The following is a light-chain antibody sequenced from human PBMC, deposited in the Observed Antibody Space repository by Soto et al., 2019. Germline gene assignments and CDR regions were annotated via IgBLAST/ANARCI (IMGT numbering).Light chain of an antibody. CDR2: WAY. Sequence: IVMTQSPDALAVSLGERATINCKSSQSLLYNSNNKTYLAWYQQRPGQSPKLLISWAYNRESGVPDRFRGSGSGAAFPLTITSLQTEDVAVYYCQQFWTTPVSFGGGTKVEI. CDR3: QQFWTTPVS. V-gene: IGKV4-1*01. J-gene: IGKJ4*01. CDR1: QSLLYNSNNKTY.